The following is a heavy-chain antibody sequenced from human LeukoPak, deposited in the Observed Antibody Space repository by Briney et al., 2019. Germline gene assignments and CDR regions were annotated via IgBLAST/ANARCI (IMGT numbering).Heavy chain of an antibody. D-gene: IGHD5-18*01. CDR3: ARAIGYSYGYGY. Sequence: SETLSLTCTVSGGSISSSSYYWGWIRQPPGKGLEWIGSIYYSGSTYYNPSLKSRVTISVDTSKNQFSLKLSSVTAADTAVYYCARAIGYSYGYGYWGQGTLVTVSS. CDR1: GGSISSSSYY. CDR2: IYYSGST. J-gene: IGHJ4*02. V-gene: IGHV4-39*07.